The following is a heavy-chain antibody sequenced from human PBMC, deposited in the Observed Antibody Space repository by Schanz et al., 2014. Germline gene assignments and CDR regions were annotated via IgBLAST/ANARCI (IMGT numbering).Heavy chain of an antibody. CDR2: ISGSGGST. V-gene: IGHV3-23*04. CDR1: GFTFSDYW. CDR3: AKGRFGELSAFDI. D-gene: IGHD3-10*01. Sequence: EVQLVESGGGLVQPGGSLRLSCTASGFTFSDYWMSWVRQAPGKGLEWVSAISGSGGSTYYADSVKGRFTISRDNSKNTVHLQMNSLRAEDTAVYYCAKGRFGELSAFDIWGQGTMVTVSS. J-gene: IGHJ3*02.